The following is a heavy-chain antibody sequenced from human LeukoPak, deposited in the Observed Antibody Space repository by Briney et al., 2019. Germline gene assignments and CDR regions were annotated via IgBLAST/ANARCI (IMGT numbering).Heavy chain of an antibody. CDR3: ARSRRRAWFGELLSSPYGMDV. J-gene: IGHJ6*02. CDR1: GFTFSSYS. D-gene: IGHD3-10*01. V-gene: IGHV3-48*01. Sequence: PGGSLRLSCAASGFTFSSYSMNWVRQAPGKGLEWVSYISSSSSTIYYADSVKGRFTISRDNAKNSLYLQMNSLRAEDTAVYYCARSRRRAWFGELLSSPYGMDVWGQGTMVTVSS. CDR2: ISSSSSTI.